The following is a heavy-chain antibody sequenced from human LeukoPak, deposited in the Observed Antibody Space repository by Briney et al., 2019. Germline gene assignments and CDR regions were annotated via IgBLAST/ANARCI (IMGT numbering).Heavy chain of an antibody. D-gene: IGHD5-12*01. CDR1: GGSISNYF. J-gene: IGHJ4*02. V-gene: IGHV4-4*07. Sequence: SETLSLTCTVSGGSISNYFWSWVRQPAGKGLEWIGRIYSTGRSDYNPSLKSRITMSVDTSKNQFSLKLSSVTAADTAVYSCARDGPRSGYDLGHFDNLGQGTLVTASS. CDR2: IYSTGRS. CDR3: ARDGPRSGYDLGHFDN.